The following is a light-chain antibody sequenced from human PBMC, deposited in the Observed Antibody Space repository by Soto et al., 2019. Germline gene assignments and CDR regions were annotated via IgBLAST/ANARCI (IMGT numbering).Light chain of an antibody. CDR3: QQFKNYPIT. Sequence: AIQLTQSPSSLSASVGDRVTITCRASQRVDRWLAWYQQKPGAAPKLLIYAASALHSGVPSRFSGSGSGTDFTLTISSLHPEDFAVYFCQQFKNYPITFGQGTRLENK. J-gene: IGKJ5*01. V-gene: IGKV1D-13*01. CDR1: QRVDRW. CDR2: AAS.